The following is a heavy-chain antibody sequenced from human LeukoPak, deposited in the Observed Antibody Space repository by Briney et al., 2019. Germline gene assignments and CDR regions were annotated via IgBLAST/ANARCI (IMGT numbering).Heavy chain of an antibody. Sequence: PGGSLRLSCAASGFTFSNYAMSWVRQAPGKGLEWVSDINGSGGRTYYADSVKGRFTISRDNSKNTLYLQMNSLRAEDTAVYYCAKPFLGRIAVAGTLFDYWGQGTLVTVSS. J-gene: IGHJ4*02. CDR2: INGSGGRT. V-gene: IGHV3-23*01. CDR3: AKPFLGRIAVAGTLFDY. CDR1: GFTFSNYA. D-gene: IGHD6-19*01.